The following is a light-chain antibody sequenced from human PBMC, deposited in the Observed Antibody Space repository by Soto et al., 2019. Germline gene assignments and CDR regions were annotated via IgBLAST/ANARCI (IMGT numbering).Light chain of an antibody. Sequence: DIQMTQYPSTLSASVGDTATITCRASQSISRWLAWYQQKPGKAPKILISDASILENGVPSRFSGTGSGTEFTLTISNLQPDDFATYFCQQYNSFSLITFGQGTRLEIK. J-gene: IGKJ5*01. CDR3: QQYNSFSLIT. V-gene: IGKV1-5*01. CDR2: DAS. CDR1: QSISRW.